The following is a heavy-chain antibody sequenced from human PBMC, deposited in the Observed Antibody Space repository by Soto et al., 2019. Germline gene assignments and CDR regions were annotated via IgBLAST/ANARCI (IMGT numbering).Heavy chain of an antibody. CDR2: TYYRSKWYN. Sequence: SQTLSLTCAISGDSVSSNSAAWNWIRQSPSRGLEWLGRTYYRSKWYNDYAVSVKSRITINPDTSKNQFSLQLNSVTPEDTAVYYCARDQVIAVAGVYWYFDLWGRGTLVTVSS. V-gene: IGHV6-1*01. CDR1: GDSVSSNSAA. D-gene: IGHD6-19*01. J-gene: IGHJ2*01. CDR3: ARDQVIAVAGVYWYFDL.